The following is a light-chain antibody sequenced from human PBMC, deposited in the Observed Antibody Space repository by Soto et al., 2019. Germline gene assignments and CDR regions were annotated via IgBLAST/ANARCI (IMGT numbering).Light chain of an antibody. V-gene: IGLV1-40*01. J-gene: IGLJ2*01. CDR1: SSNIGAGYD. Sequence: QSVLTQPPSVSEAPGQRVTISCTGSSSNIGAGYDVHWYQQLPGTAPKLLIYGNSNRPSGVPDQFSGSKSGTSATLAITGVQDEDEAEYYCQSYDSSLSGVVFGGGTKLTVL. CDR2: GNS. CDR3: QSYDSSLSGVV.